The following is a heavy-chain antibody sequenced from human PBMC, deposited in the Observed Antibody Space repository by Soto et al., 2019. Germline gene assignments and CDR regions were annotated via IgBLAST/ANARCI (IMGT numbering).Heavy chain of an antibody. Sequence: ASVKVSCKASGYTFTSYYMHWVRQAPGQGIERMGIINPSGGSTSYAQKFQGRVTMTRDTSTSTVYMELSSLRSEDTAVYYCARDLLGVCSLVPEDYSYCMDVSCQGTTVTVSS. V-gene: IGHV1-46*01. CDR2: INPSGGST. CDR1: GYTFTSYY. J-gene: IGHJ6*02. CDR3: ARDLLGVCSLVPEDYSYCMDV. D-gene: IGHD2-15*01.